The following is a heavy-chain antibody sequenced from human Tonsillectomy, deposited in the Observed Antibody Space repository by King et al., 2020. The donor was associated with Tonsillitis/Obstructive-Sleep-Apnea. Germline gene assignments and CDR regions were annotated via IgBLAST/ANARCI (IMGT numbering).Heavy chain of an antibody. V-gene: IGHV3-13*04. CDR2: IGTACDT. Sequence: VQLVESGGGLVQPGGSLRLSCAASGFTFSSYDMHWVRQATGKGLEWVSAIGTACDTYYPGSVKGRFTISRENAKNSLYLQMNSLRAGDTAVYYCARGSLSGFDYWGQGTLVTVSS. CDR3: ARGSLSGFDY. J-gene: IGHJ4*02. CDR1: GFTFSSYD.